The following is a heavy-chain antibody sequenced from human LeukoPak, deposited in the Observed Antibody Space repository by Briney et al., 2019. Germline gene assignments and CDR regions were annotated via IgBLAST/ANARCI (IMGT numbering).Heavy chain of an antibody. Sequence: PSETLSLTCTVSGGSISSYYWSWIRQPPGKGLEWIGSLFYTGSPYYNPSLTSRITMSIDTSKNQFSLKLSSVTAADTAVYFCASDTVVADGFFHSWGQGTLVTVSA. D-gene: IGHD6-19*01. CDR1: GGSISSYY. CDR3: ASDTVVADGFFHS. V-gene: IGHV4-59*04. J-gene: IGHJ5*02. CDR2: LFYTGSP.